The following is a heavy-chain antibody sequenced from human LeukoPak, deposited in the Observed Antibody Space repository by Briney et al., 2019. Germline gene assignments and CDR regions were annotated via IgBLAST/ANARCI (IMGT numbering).Heavy chain of an antibody. D-gene: IGHD2-15*01. Sequence: GGSLRLSCAASGFTFTSYSMNWVRQAPGKGLEWVSTISGGGGSTYYADSVKGRFTISRDNSKNTLYLQVNSLRAEDTAVYYCARDKLYCSGGSCRDYYGMDVWGQGTTVTVSS. CDR3: ARDKLYCSGGSCRDYYGMDV. V-gene: IGHV3-23*01. J-gene: IGHJ6*02. CDR1: GFTFTSYS. CDR2: ISGGGGST.